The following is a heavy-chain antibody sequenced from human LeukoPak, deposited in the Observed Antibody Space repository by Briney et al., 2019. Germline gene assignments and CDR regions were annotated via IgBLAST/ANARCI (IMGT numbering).Heavy chain of an antibody. J-gene: IGHJ2*01. CDR1: GFTFGDHY. V-gene: IGHV4-38-2*01. CDR3: ARHHQLQSIRYFDL. D-gene: IGHD2-2*01. Sequence: GSLRLSCAASGFTFGDHYMDWVRQAPGKGLEWIGYIYHSGSTYYNPSLKSRATISVDTSKNQFSLKLSSVTAADTAVYYCARHHQLQSIRYFDLWGRGTLVTVSS. CDR2: IYHSGST.